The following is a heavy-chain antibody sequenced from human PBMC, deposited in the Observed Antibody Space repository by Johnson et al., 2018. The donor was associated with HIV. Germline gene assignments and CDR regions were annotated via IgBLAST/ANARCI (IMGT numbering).Heavy chain of an antibody. D-gene: IGHD3-22*01. CDR3: AKETRDSRSAFDI. V-gene: IGHV3-30*02. Sequence: QVQLVESGGGVVQPGGSLTLSCTASGFSFSSYGIHWVRQAPGKGLEWVAFTQYDRTNKHYAESVKGRFTISRDNSKKTLYLQMNSLRAEDTAVYYCAKETRDSRSAFDIWGQGTMVTVSS. CDR2: TQYDRTNK. CDR1: GFSFSSYG. J-gene: IGHJ3*02.